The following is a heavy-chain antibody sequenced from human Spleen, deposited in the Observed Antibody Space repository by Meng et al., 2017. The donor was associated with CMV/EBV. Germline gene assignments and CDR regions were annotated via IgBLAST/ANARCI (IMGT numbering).Heavy chain of an antibody. V-gene: IGHV4-34*01. Sequence: SETLSLTCVVYGGSFTGYYWICFRQPPGKGLKWIGEINHGGSTNYNPSLKSRVTISVETSKKHFSLKLKSVTAADTAVYYCARGVPYADSPGGYFDYWGQGRLVTVSS. D-gene: IGHD2-2*01. CDR2: INHGGST. CDR3: ARGVPYADSPGGYFDY. J-gene: IGHJ4*02. CDR1: GGSFTGYY.